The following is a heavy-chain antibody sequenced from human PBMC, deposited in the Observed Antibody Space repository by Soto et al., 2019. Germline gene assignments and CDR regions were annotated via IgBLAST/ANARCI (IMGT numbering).Heavy chain of an antibody. CDR2: IIPIFGTA. J-gene: IGHJ5*02. D-gene: IGHD3-10*01. CDR3: ARDLGRGVNWFDP. CDR1: GGTFSSYA. V-gene: IGHV1-69*13. Sequence: GASVKVSCKASGGTFSSYAISWVRQAPGQGLEWMGGIIPIFGTANYAQKFQGRVTITADESTSTAYMELSSLRSEDTAVYYCARDLGRGVNWFDPWGQGTLVTVSS.